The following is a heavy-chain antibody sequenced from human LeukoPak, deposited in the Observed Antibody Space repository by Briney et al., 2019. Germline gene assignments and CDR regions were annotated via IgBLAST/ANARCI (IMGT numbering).Heavy chain of an antibody. CDR2: IYYSGST. J-gene: IGHJ2*01. CDR1: GGSISSYY. CDR3: AREVEPISAMDKRDWYFDL. Sequence: SETLSLTCTVSGGSISSYYWSWIRQPPGKGLEWIGYIYYSGSTNYNPSLKSRVTISVDPSKNQFSLKLSSVTAADTAVYYCAREVEPISAMDKRDWYFDLWGRGTLVTVSS. D-gene: IGHD5-18*01. V-gene: IGHV4-59*01.